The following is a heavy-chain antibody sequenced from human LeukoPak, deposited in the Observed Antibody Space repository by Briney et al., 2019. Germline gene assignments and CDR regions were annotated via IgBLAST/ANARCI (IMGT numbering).Heavy chain of an antibody. D-gene: IGHD3-10*01. CDR1: GGSISSYY. J-gene: IGHJ5*02. CDR3: ARDRERITMVRGVNGGWFDP. CDR2: IYTSGST. V-gene: IGHV4-4*07. Sequence: SETLSLTCTVSGGSISSYYWSRIRQPAGKGLEWIGRIYTSGSTNYNPSLKSRVTMSVDTSKNQFSLKLSSVTAADTAVYYCARDRERITMVRGVNGGWFDPWGQGTLVTVSS.